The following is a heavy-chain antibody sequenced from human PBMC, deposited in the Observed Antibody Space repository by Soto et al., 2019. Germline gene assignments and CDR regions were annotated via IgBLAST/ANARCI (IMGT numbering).Heavy chain of an antibody. J-gene: IGHJ4*02. D-gene: IGHD2-2*01. Sequence: GASVKVSCEASGYTFTGYYMHWVRQAPGQGLEWMGWINPNSGGTNYAQKFQGWVTMTRDTSISTAYMELSRLRSDDTAVYYCARAGLGYCSSTSCSNFDYWGQGTLVTVSS. CDR2: INPNSGGT. CDR3: ARAGLGYCSSTSCSNFDY. V-gene: IGHV1-2*04. CDR1: GYTFTGYY.